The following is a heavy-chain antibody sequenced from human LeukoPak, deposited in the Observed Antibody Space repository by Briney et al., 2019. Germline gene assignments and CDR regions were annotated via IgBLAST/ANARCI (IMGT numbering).Heavy chain of an antibody. Sequence: GGSLRLSCAASGFTFSSYAMSWVRQAPGKGLEWVSVISHSGGSTFYADSVKGRFTISRDNSKNTLYLQMNSLRAEDTAVYYCAKRASGSGNSLYYFDYWGQGTLVTVSS. CDR1: GFTFSSYA. V-gene: IGHV3-23*01. D-gene: IGHD3-10*01. CDR3: AKRASGSGNSLYYFDY. J-gene: IGHJ4*02. CDR2: ISHSGGST.